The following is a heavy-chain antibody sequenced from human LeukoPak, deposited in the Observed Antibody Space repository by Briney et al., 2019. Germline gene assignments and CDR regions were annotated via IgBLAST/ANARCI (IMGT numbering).Heavy chain of an antibody. J-gene: IGHJ4*02. CDR2: IGTAGDP. CDR1: GFTFSSYG. CDR3: ARGVYDSSGYYSYFDY. D-gene: IGHD3-22*01. V-gene: IGHV3-13*05. Sequence: GGSLRLSCAASGFTFSSYGMHWVRQATGKGLEWVSAIGTAGDPYYPGSVKGRFTISRENAKNSLYLQMNSLRAGDTAVYYCARGVYDSSGYYSYFDYWGQGTLVTVSS.